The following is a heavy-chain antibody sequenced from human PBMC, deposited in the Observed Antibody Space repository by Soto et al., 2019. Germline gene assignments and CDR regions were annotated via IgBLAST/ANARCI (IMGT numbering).Heavy chain of an antibody. D-gene: IGHD2-21*02. CDR3: ARVGRTHVVTVTDS. CDR1: GFTFSNYS. CDR2: ISRSSSYI. J-gene: IGHJ4*02. V-gene: IGHV3-21*01. Sequence: PGGSLRLSCAASGFTFSNYSMNWVRQAPGKGLEWVSSISRSSSYIYYADSVRGRFIISRDNAKNSLYLQMNRLRVEDTAIYYCARVGRTHVVTVTDSWGQGTLVTVSS.